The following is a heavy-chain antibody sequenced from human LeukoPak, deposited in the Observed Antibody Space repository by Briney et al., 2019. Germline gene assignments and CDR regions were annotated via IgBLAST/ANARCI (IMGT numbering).Heavy chain of an antibody. CDR1: GFTFNNYW. CDR2: INRGATYI. J-gene: IGHJ4*02. V-gene: IGHV3-21*01. CDR3: VRLRRNSDSSGYYYYYDY. Sequence: GGSLRLSCAASGFTFNNYWMTWVRQAPGKGLEWVASINRGATYIYYADSMKGRFTISRDDAKSSLYLQMNSLRAEDTAVYYCVRLRRNSDSSGYYYYYDYWGQGILVTVSS. D-gene: IGHD3-22*01.